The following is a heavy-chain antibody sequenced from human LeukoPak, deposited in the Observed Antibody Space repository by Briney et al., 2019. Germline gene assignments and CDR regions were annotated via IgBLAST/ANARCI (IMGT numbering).Heavy chain of an antibody. D-gene: IGHD3-16*01. CDR2: ISSSGSTI. V-gene: IGHV3-48*03. CDR3: AVSLYGGPFDY. Sequence: GGSLRLSCAAPGFTFSSYEMNWVRQAPGKGLEWVSYISSSGSTIYYADSVKGRFTISRDNAKNSLYLQMNSLRAEDTAVYYCAVSLYGGPFDYWGQGTLVTVSS. CDR1: GFTFSSYE. J-gene: IGHJ4*02.